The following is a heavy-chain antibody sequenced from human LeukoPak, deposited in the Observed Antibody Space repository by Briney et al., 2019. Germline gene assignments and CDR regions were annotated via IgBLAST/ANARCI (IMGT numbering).Heavy chain of an antibody. CDR1: GGSISSGSYY. CDR2: IYTSGST. CDR3: ARVRSGYQSDAFDI. Sequence: SETLSLTCTVSGGSISSGSYYWSWIRQPAGKGLEWIGRIYTSGSTNYNPSLKSRVTISVDTSKNQFSLKLSPVTAADTAVYYCARVRSGYQSDAFDIWGQGAMVTVSS. D-gene: IGHD3-22*01. V-gene: IGHV4-61*02. J-gene: IGHJ3*02.